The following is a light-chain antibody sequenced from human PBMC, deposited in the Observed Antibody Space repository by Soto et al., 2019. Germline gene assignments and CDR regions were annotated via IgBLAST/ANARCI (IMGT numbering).Light chain of an antibody. J-gene: IGKJ5*01. CDR2: GAS. CDR3: QQYNNWPPIT. V-gene: IGKV3-15*01. Sequence: EIVMTQSPATLSVSPGERATLSCRASQSVSSNLAWYQQKPGQAPRLLMYGASTRATGIPARFSGSGSGTEFTLTLSRLQSEDRAVYYCQQYNNWPPITFAQGTRLEIK. CDR1: QSVSSN.